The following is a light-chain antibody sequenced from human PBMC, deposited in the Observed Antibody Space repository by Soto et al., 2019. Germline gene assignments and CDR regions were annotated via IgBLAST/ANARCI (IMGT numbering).Light chain of an antibody. V-gene: IGLV1-44*01. CDR3: ASWDDSLSGGV. CDR2: TDY. Sequence: QSVLTQPPSASGTPGQRVIISCSGSNSNIGTYTVNWYQQLPGTAPKLLIYTDYQRPSGVPARFSGSKSGTSASLAISGLQSEDEADYYCASWDDSLSGGVFGGGTQLTVL. CDR1: NSNIGTYT. J-gene: IGLJ3*02.